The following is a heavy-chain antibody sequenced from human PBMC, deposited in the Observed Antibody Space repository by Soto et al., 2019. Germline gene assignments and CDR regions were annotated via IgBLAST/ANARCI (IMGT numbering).Heavy chain of an antibody. V-gene: IGHV4-34*01. CDR3: ARGMYYDSSGYYYFDY. CDR1: GGSFRGYY. D-gene: IGHD3-22*01. J-gene: IGHJ4*02. CDR2: INHSGST. Sequence: SETLSLTCAVYGGSFRGYYWSWIRQPPGKGLEWIGEINHSGSTNYNPSLKSRVTISVDTSKNQFSLKLSSVTAPDTAVYYCARGMYYDSSGYYYFDYWGQGTLVTVSS.